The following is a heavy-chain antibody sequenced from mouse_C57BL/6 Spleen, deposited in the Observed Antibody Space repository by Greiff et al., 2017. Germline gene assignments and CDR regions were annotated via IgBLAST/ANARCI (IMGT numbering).Heavy chain of an antibody. V-gene: IGHV1-82*01. D-gene: IGHD2-4*01. CDR2: IYPGDGDT. CDR3: AREDYYEYDLAWFAY. CDR1: GYAFSSSW. Sequence: VKLMESGPELVKPGASVKISCKASGYAFSSSWMNWVKQRPGKGLEWIGRIYPGDGDTNYNGKFKGKATLTADKSSSTAYMQLSSLTSEDSAVYFCAREDYYEYDLAWFAYWGQGTLVTVSA. J-gene: IGHJ3*01.